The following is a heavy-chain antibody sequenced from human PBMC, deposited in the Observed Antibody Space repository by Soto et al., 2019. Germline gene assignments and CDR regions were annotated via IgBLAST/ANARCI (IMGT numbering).Heavy chain of an antibody. CDR2: FGPEDGET. CDR3: ASSGDYYYYMDV. CDR1: GYTLTELS. J-gene: IGHJ6*03. Sequence: ASVKVSCKVSGYTLTELSMHWVRQAPGKGLEWMGGFGPEDGETIYAQKFQGRFTMTEDTSTDTAYMELSSLRSEDTAVYYCASSGDYYYYMDVWGKGTTVTVSS. V-gene: IGHV1-24*01. D-gene: IGHD3-10*01.